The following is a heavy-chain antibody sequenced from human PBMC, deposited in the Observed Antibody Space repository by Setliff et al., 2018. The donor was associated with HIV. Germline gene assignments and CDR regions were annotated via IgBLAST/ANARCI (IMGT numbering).Heavy chain of an antibody. Sequence: PGGSLRLSCTASGLIVRSNHMSWVRQAPGKGLEWVSVIYSGGSAHYADSVKGRFTISRDNAKNSLYLQMNSLRAEDTAVYYCARALGYYDSSGYSAEYFSHWGQGTLVTVSS. CDR3: ARALGYYDSSGYSAEYFSH. D-gene: IGHD3-22*01. CDR1: GLIVRSNH. V-gene: IGHV3-66*01. CDR2: IYSGGSA. J-gene: IGHJ1*01.